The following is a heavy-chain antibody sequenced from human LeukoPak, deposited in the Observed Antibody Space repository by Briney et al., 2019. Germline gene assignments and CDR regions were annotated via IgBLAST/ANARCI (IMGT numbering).Heavy chain of an antibody. V-gene: IGHV3-23*01. CDR3: AKDPGIAVAGMNFLFDP. D-gene: IGHD6-19*01. Sequence: PGGSLRLCCAASGFTFSRYAMSWVRRARGKGLEWVSAISGSGGSTYYADSVKGRFTISRDNSKNTLYLQMNSLRAEDTAVYSCAKDPGIAVAGMNFLFDPWGQGTLVTVSS. J-gene: IGHJ5*02. CDR2: ISGSGGST. CDR1: GFTFSRYA.